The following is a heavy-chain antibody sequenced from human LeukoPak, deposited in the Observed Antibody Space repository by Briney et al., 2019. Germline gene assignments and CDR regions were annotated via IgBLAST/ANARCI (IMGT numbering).Heavy chain of an antibody. Sequence: GRSLRLSCAASGFAFSSYGMHWVRQTPGKGLERVAVIWYDGSNKYYADSVKGRFTISRDNSKNTLYLQMNSLRAEDTAVYYCATEEPNYGDYAGYWGQGTLVTVSS. D-gene: IGHD4-17*01. V-gene: IGHV3-33*01. CDR1: GFAFSSYG. J-gene: IGHJ4*02. CDR3: ATEEPNYGDYAGY. CDR2: IWYDGSNK.